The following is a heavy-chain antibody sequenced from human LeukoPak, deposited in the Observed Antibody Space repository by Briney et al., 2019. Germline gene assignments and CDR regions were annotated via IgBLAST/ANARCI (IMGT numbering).Heavy chain of an antibody. J-gene: IGHJ4*02. CDR2: IGSKAYGGTA. CDR3: TKSGTAIVGTTAAYYFDY. D-gene: IGHD1-26*01. Sequence: GGSLRLSCTASGFTFGDYAMSWVRQAPGKGLEWVGFIGSKAYGGTAEYAASVKGRFTISRDDSKSIAYLQMNSLKTEDTAVYYCTKSGTAIVGTTAAYYFDYWGQGTLVTVSS. CDR1: GFTFGDYA. V-gene: IGHV3-49*04.